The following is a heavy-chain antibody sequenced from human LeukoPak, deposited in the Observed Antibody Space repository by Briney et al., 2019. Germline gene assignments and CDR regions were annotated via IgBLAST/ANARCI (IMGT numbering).Heavy chain of an antibody. D-gene: IGHD6-13*01. CDR2: INHSGST. Sequence: PSETLSLTCAVYGGSFSGYYWSWIRQPPGKGLEWIGEINHSGSTNYNPSLKSRVTISVDTSKNQFSLKLSSVTAADTAVYYCARDYIKSGWYLLRWYFDLWGRGTLVTVSS. CDR3: ARDYIKSGWYLLRWYFDL. J-gene: IGHJ2*01. CDR1: GGSFSGYY. V-gene: IGHV4-34*01.